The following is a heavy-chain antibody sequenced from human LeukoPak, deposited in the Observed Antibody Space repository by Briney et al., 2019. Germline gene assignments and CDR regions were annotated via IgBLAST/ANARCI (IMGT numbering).Heavy chain of an antibody. Sequence: GRSLRLSCAASGFTFGGYAMSWVRQAPGKGLEWVANIKHDGSETFYVDSVEGRFTVSKDNAENSMYLQMNSLSAEDTAVYYCGRVISGAIDYWGQGTLVTVSS. V-gene: IGHV3-7*01. CDR2: IKHDGSET. CDR1: GFTFGGYA. D-gene: IGHD2-15*01. J-gene: IGHJ4*02. CDR3: GRVISGAIDY.